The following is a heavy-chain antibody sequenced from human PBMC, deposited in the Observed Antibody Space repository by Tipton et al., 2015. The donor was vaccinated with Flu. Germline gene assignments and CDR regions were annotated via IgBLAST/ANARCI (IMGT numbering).Heavy chain of an antibody. CDR1: GFTVSTNY. CDR3: VQLDNSGWYSLDY. V-gene: IGHV3-53*01. D-gene: IGHD6-19*01. CDR2: IFGGDFT. J-gene: IGHJ4*02. Sequence: SLRLSCAASGFTVSTNYMAWVRQAAGEGLEWVSVIFGGDFTYYADSVKGRFTIPRDNSKNTLYLQMNSLRADDTAIYHCVQLDNSGWYSLDYWGQGTLVTVSS.